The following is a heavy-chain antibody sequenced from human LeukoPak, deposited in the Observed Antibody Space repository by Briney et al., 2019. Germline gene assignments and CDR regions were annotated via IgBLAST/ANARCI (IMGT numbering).Heavy chain of an antibody. Sequence: GGSLRLPCAASGFTFSSYDMHWVRQATGKGLEWVSAIGTAGDTYYPGSVKGRFTISRENAKNSLYLQMNSLRAGDTAVYYCARAGQGDYYFDYWGQGTLVTVSS. J-gene: IGHJ4*02. CDR1: GFTFSSYD. V-gene: IGHV3-13*01. D-gene: IGHD2-21*02. CDR2: IGTAGDT. CDR3: ARAGQGDYYFDY.